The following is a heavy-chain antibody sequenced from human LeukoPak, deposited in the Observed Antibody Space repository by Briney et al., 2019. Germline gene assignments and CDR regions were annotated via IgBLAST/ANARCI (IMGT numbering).Heavy chain of an antibody. CDR1: GVTFDDYT. D-gene: IGHD1-7*01. V-gene: IGHV3-9*03. CDR2: ISWNSGSI. J-gene: IGHJ4*02. CDR3: AKSDWNYVHEALFDY. Sequence: SGRSLRLSRAASGVTFDDYTMHWVRHTPGEGLERGSGISWNSGSIGYADSVKGRVTISRDNAKNSLYLQRNSLRAEDMALYYCAKSDWNYVHEALFDYWGQGTLVTVSS.